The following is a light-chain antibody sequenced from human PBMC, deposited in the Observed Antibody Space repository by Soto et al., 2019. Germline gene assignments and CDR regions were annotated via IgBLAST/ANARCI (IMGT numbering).Light chain of an antibody. J-gene: IGKJ1*01. CDR1: QSVSSN. CDR2: GAS. V-gene: IGKV3-15*01. Sequence: EIVMTQSPATLSVSPGERATLSCRASQSVSSNLAWYHQKPGQAPRLLIYGASTRATGIPARFSGSGSGTEFTLTISSLQSEDFAVYYCQQYNNCPWTFGQGTKVEIK. CDR3: QQYNNCPWT.